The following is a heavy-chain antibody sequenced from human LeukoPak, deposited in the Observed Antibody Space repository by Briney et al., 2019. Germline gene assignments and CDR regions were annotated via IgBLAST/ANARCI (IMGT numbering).Heavy chain of an antibody. J-gene: IGHJ3*02. CDR2: IYYSGSN. Sequence: SETLSLTCTVSGGSISSYYWSWVRQPPGKGLEWIGYIYYSGSNNYNPSLNSRVTISVDTSKNQFSLKLSSVTAADTAVYYCARDLDAFDIWGQGTMVTVSS. V-gene: IGHV4-59*01. CDR3: ARDLDAFDI. CDR1: GGSISSYY.